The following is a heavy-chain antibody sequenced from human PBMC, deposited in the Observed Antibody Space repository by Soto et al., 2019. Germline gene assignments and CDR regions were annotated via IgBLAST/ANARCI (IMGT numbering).Heavy chain of an antibody. CDR3: AHFTTVTFYFDY. CDR2: IYWDDYK. D-gene: IGHD4-17*01. J-gene: IGHJ4*02. CDR1: GFSLTTSGVG. Sequence: QITLKESGPTLVKPTQTLTLTCSFSGFSLTTSGVGVGWIRQPPGKALEWLALIYWDDYKRYTPSLKSRLTINKDTSKTQVALTMTNMDPVDTATYYCAHFTTVTFYFDYWGQGTLVIVSS. V-gene: IGHV2-5*02.